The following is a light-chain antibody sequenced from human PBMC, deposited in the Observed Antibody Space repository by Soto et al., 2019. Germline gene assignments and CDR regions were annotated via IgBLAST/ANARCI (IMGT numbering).Light chain of an antibody. J-gene: IGLJ2*01. V-gene: IGLV2-11*01. CDR2: DVS. Sequence: QSALTQPRSVSGSPGQSVTISCTGTSSDIGGYNYVSWYQQHPDKAPKLMIYDVSKRPSGVPDRFSGSKSGNTASLTISGLQDEDEAEYYCCSYAGSYTVVFGGGTKVTVL. CDR1: SSDIGGYNY. CDR3: CSYAGSYTVV.